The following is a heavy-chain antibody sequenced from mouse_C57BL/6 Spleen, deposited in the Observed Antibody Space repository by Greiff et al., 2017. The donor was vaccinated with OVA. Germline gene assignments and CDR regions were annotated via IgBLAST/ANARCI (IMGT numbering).Heavy chain of an antibody. D-gene: IGHD2-1*01. V-gene: IGHV2-2*01. CDR2: IWSGGST. Sequence: QVQLKESGPGLVQPSQSLSITCTVSGFSLTSYGVHWVRQSPGKGLEWLGVIWSGGSTDYNAAFISRLSISKDNSKSQVFFKMNSLQADDTAIYYCARLYYGNYVFAYWGQGTLVTVSA. CDR1: GFSLTSYG. CDR3: ARLYYGNYVFAY. J-gene: IGHJ3*01.